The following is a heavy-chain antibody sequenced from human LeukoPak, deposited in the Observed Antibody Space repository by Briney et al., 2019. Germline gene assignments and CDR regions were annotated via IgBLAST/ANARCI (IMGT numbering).Heavy chain of an antibody. J-gene: IGHJ4*02. CDR3: ARHYYGSGTYYHFDS. CDR2: IIPIFGTA. Sequence: GASVTVSCTASGGTFSSYAISWVRQAPGQGLEWMGGIIPIFGTANYAQKFQGRVTITADESTSTAYMELSSLRSEDTAVYYCARHYYGSGTYYHFDSWGQGTLVTVSS. D-gene: IGHD3-10*01. CDR1: GGTFSSYA. V-gene: IGHV1-69*13.